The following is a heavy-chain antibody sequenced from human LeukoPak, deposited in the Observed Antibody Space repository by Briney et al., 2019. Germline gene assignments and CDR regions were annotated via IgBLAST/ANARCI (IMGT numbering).Heavy chain of an antibody. Sequence: PGGSLRLSCAASGFTFSSYSMNWVRQAPGKGLEWVAVISYDGSNKYYADSVKGRFTISRDNSKNTLYLQMNSLRAEDTAVYYCAKDWPDYWGQGTLVTVSS. V-gene: IGHV3-30*18. CDR2: ISYDGSNK. CDR1: GFTFSSYS. CDR3: AKDWPDY. J-gene: IGHJ4*02.